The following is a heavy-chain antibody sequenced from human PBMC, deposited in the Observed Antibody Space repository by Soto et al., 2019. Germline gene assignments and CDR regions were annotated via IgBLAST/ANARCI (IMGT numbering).Heavy chain of an antibody. J-gene: IGHJ4*02. D-gene: IGHD3-22*01. CDR1: GFSFSSHS. V-gene: IGHV3-21*01. CDR3: ARGQRWLRHGYSDY. Sequence: EVQLVESGGGLVKPGGSLRLSCAASGFSFSSHSMNWVRQAPGKGLEWVSSIGDSSTYIYYADSVKGRFTISRDNAKKSLYLKMNSLRAEETAVYSCARGQRWLRHGYSDYWGQGTLVTVSS. CDR2: IGDSSTYI.